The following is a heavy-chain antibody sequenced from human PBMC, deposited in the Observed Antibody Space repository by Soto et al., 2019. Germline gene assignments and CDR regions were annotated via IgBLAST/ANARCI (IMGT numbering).Heavy chain of an antibody. D-gene: IGHD1-26*01. CDR2: MQPSSGRT. J-gene: IGHJ4*02. Sequence: QVQLVQSGAEVREPGASVKVSCKASGYSFTSLDINWVRQTTGQGLEWMGWMQPSSGRTGYAQKFQGRVIMTRDTSINTAYKELSSLTSDDTAFYYCARGVTAGVDYWGQGTLVTVSS. CDR3: ARGVTAGVDY. CDR1: GYSFTSLD. V-gene: IGHV1-8*01.